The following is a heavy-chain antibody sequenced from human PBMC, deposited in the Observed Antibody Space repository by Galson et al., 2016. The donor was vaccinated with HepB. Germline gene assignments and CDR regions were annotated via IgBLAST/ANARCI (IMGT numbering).Heavy chain of an antibody. J-gene: IGHJ6*02. CDR1: GGSISSSSYS. Sequence: SETLSLTCTVSGGSISSSSYSWGCIRQPPGKGLEWIGSIYYSGSTYYNPSLKSRVTISVDTSKNQFSLKLRSVTAADTAVYYCAGHLRGGYGMDVWGQGTTVTVSS. V-gene: IGHV4-39*01. CDR2: IYYSGST. CDR3: AGHLRGGYGMDV. D-gene: IGHD3-10*01.